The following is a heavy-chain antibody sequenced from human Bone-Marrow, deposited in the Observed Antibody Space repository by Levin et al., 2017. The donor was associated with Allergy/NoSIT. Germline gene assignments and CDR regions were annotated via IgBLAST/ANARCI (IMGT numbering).Heavy chain of an antibody. Sequence: SETLSLTCTVSGDSVSSSNYYWGWIRQSPGTGLEWIGTIYYSGNTYYNPSLKSRVTISVDTSKNQFSLNLSSVTAADTAVYYCEAVGPYYFDYWGQGTLVTVSS. CDR1: GDSVSSSNYY. CDR2: IYYSGNT. V-gene: IGHV4-39*01. CDR3: EAVGPYYFDY. J-gene: IGHJ4*02. D-gene: IGHD6-19*01.